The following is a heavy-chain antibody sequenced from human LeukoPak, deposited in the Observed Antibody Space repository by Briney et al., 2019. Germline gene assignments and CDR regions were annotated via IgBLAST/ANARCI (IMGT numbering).Heavy chain of an antibody. CDR2: IKLDGSEK. J-gene: IGHJ3*02. Sequence: AGGSLRLSCAASGFTFSCYWMSWVRQAPGKGLEWVANIKLDGSEKYYVDSVKGRFTISRDNAKNSLYLQMNSLRAEDTAVYYCARDTTYYGSGSYYSDAFDIWGQGTMVTVSS. CDR1: GFTFSCYW. V-gene: IGHV3-7*03. CDR3: ARDTTYYGSGSYYSDAFDI. D-gene: IGHD3-10*01.